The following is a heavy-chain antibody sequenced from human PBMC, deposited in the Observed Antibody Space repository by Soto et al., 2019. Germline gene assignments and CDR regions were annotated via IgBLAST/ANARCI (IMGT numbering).Heavy chain of an antibody. V-gene: IGHV3-53*01. Sequence: PGGSLRLSCAASGFTXSSCAMGRVRQAPGKGLEWVSVIYRDGSTYYADSVKGRFTISRDNSKNTLYLQMNSLRAEDTAVYYCARNYFDSGGGFDYWGQGTLVTVSS. CDR2: IYRDGST. D-gene: IGHD3-22*01. CDR3: ARNYFDSGGGFDY. CDR1: GFTXSSCA. J-gene: IGHJ4*02.